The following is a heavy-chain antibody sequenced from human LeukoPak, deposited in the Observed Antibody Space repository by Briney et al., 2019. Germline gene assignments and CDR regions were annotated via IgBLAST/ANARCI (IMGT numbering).Heavy chain of an antibody. CDR2: INHSGST. CDR3: ARGSSGPDY. CDR1: GGSFSGYY. J-gene: IGHJ4*02. V-gene: IGHV4-34*01. Sequence: SETLSLISAVYGGSFSGYYWSWIRQPPGKGLEWIGEINHSGSTNYNPSLTSRVTISVDTSKNQFSLKLSSVTAADTAVYYCARGSSGPDYWGQGTLVTVSS. D-gene: IGHD3-22*01.